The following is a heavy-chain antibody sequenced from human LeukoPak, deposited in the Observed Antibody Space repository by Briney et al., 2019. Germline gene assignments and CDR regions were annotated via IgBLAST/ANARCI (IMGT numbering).Heavy chain of an antibody. CDR1: GGSFSGYY. CDR2: INHSGST. V-gene: IGHV4-34*01. J-gene: IGHJ4*02. D-gene: IGHD2-2*01. Sequence: KSSETLSLTCAVYGGSFSGYYWSWIRQPPGKGLEWIGEINHSGSTNYNPSLKSRVTISVDTSKNQFSLKLSSVTAADTAVYYCARQSRCSSTSCYNFDYWGQGTLVTVSS. CDR3: ARQSRCSSTSCYNFDY.